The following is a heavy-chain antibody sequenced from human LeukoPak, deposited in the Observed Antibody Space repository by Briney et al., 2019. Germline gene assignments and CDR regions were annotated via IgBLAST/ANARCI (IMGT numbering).Heavy chain of an antibody. Sequence: GGSLRLSCAASGFTFSSYAMSWVRQAPGKGLEWVALISYDGGVEYYADSVKGRFTISRDNSKDTLYLQMNSLRTEDTAVYYCATEYALDAFDIWGQGTMVTVSS. CDR2: ISYDGGVE. J-gene: IGHJ3*02. CDR3: ATEYALDAFDI. CDR1: GFTFSSYA. D-gene: IGHD2-2*01. V-gene: IGHV3-30*03.